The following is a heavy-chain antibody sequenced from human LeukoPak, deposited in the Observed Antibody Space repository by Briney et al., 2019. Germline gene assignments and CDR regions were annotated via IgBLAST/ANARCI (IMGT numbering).Heavy chain of an antibody. D-gene: IGHD3-16*01. J-gene: IGHJ3*01. CDR1: GYTFTGYY. Sequence: ASVKVSCKASGYTFTGYYLHWVRQAPGLGLEWMGWINPNSGGTNYAQKFQGRVIMTRDTSISTIYMELSRLRSDDTAVYYCARVVSDDAFDLWGQGTMVTVSS. CDR2: INPNSGGT. CDR3: ARVVSDDAFDL. V-gene: IGHV1-2*02.